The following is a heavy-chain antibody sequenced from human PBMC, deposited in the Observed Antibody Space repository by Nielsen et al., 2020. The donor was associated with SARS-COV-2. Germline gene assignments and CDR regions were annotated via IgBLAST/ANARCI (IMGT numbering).Heavy chain of an antibody. J-gene: IGHJ6*02. V-gene: IGHV3-30*18. Sequence: GGSLRLSCVGSGFTFSSYGIHWVRQAPGKGLEWVAVISLDGSENHYVDSVKGRFTISRDNSRNSVYLQMNSLRAEDTAVYYCAKDLPRGYSYGWVYYYYGMDVWGQGTTVTVSS. CDR2: ISLDGSEN. D-gene: IGHD5-18*01. CDR1: GFTFSSYG. CDR3: AKDLPRGYSYGWVYYYYGMDV.